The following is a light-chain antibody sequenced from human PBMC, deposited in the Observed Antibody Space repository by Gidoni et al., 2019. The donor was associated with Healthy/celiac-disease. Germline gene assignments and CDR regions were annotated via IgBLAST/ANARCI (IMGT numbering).Light chain of an antibody. J-gene: IGKJ4*01. CDR1: QSLLHSNGYNY. CDR2: LGS. CDR3: MQALHTPLT. V-gene: IGKV2-28*01. Sequence: EIVMTQSPLSLPVTPGEPASIPCRSSQSLLHSNGYNYLDWYLQKPGQSPQLLIYLGSNRASGVPDRFSGSGSGTDFTLNISRVEAEDVGVYYCMQALHTPLTFGGGTKVEIK.